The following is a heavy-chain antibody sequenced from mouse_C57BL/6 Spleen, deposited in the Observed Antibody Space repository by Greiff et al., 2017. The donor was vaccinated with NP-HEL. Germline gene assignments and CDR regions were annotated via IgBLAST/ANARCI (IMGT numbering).Heavy chain of an antibody. V-gene: IGHV1-22*01. J-gene: IGHJ4*01. CDR2: INPNNGGT. CDR3: ASYYGSSSAMDD. D-gene: IGHD1-1*01. CDR1: GYTFTDYN. Sequence: VQLKESGPELVKPGASVKMSCKASGYTFTDYNMHWVKQSHGKSLEWIGYINPNNGGTSYNQKFKGKATLTVNKSSSTAYMELRSLTSEDSAVYYCASYYGSSSAMDDWGQGTSVTVSS.